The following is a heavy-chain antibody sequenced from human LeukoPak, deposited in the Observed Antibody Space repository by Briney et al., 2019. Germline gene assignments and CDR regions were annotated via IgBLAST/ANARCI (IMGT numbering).Heavy chain of an antibody. CDR2: IYYSGST. CDR1: GGSISSYY. J-gene: IGHJ5*02. D-gene: IGHD3-16*01. V-gene: IGHV4-59*01. Sequence: PSETLSLTCTVSGGSISSYYWSWIRQPPGKGLEWIGYIYYSGSTNYNPSLKSRVTISVDTSKNQFSLKLSSVTAADTAVYYCASLRQGEWFDPWGQGTLVTVSS. CDR3: ASLRQGEWFDP.